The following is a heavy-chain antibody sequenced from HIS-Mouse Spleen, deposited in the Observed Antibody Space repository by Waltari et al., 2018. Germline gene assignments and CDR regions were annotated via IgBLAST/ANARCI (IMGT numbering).Heavy chain of an antibody. CDR3: ARGSGRWELLLPNWFDP. V-gene: IGHV1-2*02. J-gene: IGHJ5*02. CDR1: GYTFTGYH. Sequence: VQLVQSGAEGKKPGASVKGSCKASGYTFTGYHLHCGRQAPGQGLEWMGWINPNSGGTNYAQKFQGRVTMTRDTSISTAYMELSRLRSDDTAVYYCARGSGRWELLLPNWFDPRGQGTLVTVSS. CDR2: INPNSGGT. D-gene: IGHD1-26*01.